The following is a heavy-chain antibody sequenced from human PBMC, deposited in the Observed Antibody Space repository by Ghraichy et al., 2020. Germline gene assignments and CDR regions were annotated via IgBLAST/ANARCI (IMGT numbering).Heavy chain of an antibody. CDR1: GFTFAIYS. J-gene: IGHJ4*02. Sequence: GESLNISCAASGFTFAIYSMNWVRQAPGKGLEWVSSISSSISYIYYADSVKGRFTISRDNAKNSLYLQMNSLTVEDTAVYYCARDKGSARTGEYYDFWSGYPDYWGQGTLVTVSS. V-gene: IGHV3-21*01. CDR3: ARDKGSARTGEYYDFWSGYPDY. D-gene: IGHD3-3*01. CDR2: ISSSISYI.